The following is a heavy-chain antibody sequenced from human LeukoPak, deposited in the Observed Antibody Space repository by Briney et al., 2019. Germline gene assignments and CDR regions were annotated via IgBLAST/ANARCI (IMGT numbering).Heavy chain of an antibody. CDR3: ARERTENYQEYSGSYYNY. CDR2: ISAYNGNT. CDR1: GYTFTSYS. Sequence: GASVKVSCKASGYTFTSYSISWVRQAPGQGLEWMGWISAYNGNTNYAQKLQGRVTMTTDTSTSTAYMELRSLRSDDTAVYYCARERTENYQEYSGSYYNYWGQGTLVTVSS. V-gene: IGHV1-18*01. J-gene: IGHJ4*02. D-gene: IGHD1-26*01.